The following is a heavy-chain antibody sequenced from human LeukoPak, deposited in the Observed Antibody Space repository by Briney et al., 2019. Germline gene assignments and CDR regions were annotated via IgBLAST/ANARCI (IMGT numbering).Heavy chain of an antibody. CDR3: ARDRRVRGVITNWFDP. V-gene: IGHV1-18*01. Sequence: ASVKVSCKASGYTFTSYAMHWVRQAPGQRLEWMGWISAYNGNTNYAQKLQGRVTMTTDTSTSTAYMELRSLRSDDTAVYYCARDRRVRGVITNWFDPWGQGTLVTVSS. CDR1: GYTFTSYA. J-gene: IGHJ5*02. CDR2: ISAYNGNT. D-gene: IGHD3-10*01.